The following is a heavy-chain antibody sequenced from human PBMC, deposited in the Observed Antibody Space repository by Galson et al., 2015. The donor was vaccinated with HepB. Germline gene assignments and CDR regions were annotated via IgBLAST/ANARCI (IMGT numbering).Heavy chain of an antibody. D-gene: IGHD3-3*01. CDR2: IYPGDSDT. V-gene: IGHV5-51*01. J-gene: IGHJ4*02. CDR3: ARINDYDFWSGPNEKEPVPPYYFDY. Sequence: QSGAEVKKPGESLRISCKGPGYSFTSYWISWVRQMPGKGLEWMGIIYPGDSDTRYSPSFQGQVTISADKSISTAYLQWSSLKASDTAMYYCARINDYDFWSGPNEKEPVPPYYFDYWGQGTLVTVSS. CDR1: GYSFTSYW.